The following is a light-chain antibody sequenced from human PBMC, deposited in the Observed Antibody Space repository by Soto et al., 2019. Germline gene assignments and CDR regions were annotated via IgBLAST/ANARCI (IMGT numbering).Light chain of an antibody. CDR2: DVN. CDR3: SSPTSSSTYV. CDR1: SSDVGDHNY. Sequence: QSALTQPASVSGSPGQSITFSCTGTSSDVGDHNYVAWYQQHPGKAPKLIIYDVNNRPSGISNRFSGFKSGNTASLTISWLQAEDEADYFCSSPTSSSTYVFGTGTKVTVL. J-gene: IGLJ1*01. V-gene: IGLV2-14*03.